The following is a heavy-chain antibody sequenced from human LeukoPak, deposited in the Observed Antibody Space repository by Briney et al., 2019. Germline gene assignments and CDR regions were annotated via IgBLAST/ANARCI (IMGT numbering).Heavy chain of an antibody. CDR3: ARAPMGGYTYTMGS. V-gene: IGHV3-74*01. D-gene: IGHD5-18*01. CDR2: ISSDGSST. Sequence: QPGGSLRLSGAASGITFSGYWMHWVRQAPGKGLVWVARISSDGSSTNSADSVKGRFTISRDNAKNTLYLQMDSLRAEDTAVYYCARAPMGGYTYTMGSWGQGTLVIVSS. CDR1: GITFSGYW. J-gene: IGHJ5*02.